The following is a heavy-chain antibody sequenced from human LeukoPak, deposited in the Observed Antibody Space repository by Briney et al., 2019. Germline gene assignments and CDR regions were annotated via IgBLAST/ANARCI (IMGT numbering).Heavy chain of an antibody. D-gene: IGHD1-7*01. CDR1: GXTFSSYA. J-gene: IGHJ4*02. CDR2: MIISGGST. CDR3: ARETKIDY. Sequence: GGSLRLSCAASGXTFSSYAVTWVRQDPGKGLEWVSSMIISGGSTYYADSVKGRFTISRDNSKNTLYLQMNSLRVEDTALYYCARETKIDYWGQGALVTVSS. V-gene: IGHV3-23*01.